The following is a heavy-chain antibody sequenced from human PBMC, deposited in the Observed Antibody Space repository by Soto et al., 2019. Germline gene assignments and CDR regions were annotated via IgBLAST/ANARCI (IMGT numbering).Heavy chain of an antibody. Sequence: PSGPLSLTCTVSGFSISSSGYYWGWIRQPPGKGLEGIGNIYYGGSTKYNPSLKSRVTISVDTSKTQFSLKVSSVTAADTAVYYCARRSYYGSGTIFDYWGQGTLVTVS. CDR2: IYYGGST. CDR1: GFSISSSGYY. J-gene: IGHJ4*02. D-gene: IGHD3-10*01. V-gene: IGHV4-39*01. CDR3: ARRSYYGSGTIFDY.